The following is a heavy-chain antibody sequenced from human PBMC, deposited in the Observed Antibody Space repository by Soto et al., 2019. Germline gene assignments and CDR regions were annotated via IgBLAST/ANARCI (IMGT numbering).Heavy chain of an antibody. CDR3: AKGGCSGVSCGWFDP. CDR2: ISGSGGDT. CDR1: GFTFSDYA. Sequence: EVHLLESGGGLVQPGGSLRLSCAASGFTFSDYAMNWVRQAPGKGLEWVSGISGSGGDTYYADSVNGRFTIYRDNSKNTLYLQMSSLRAEDTAVYLCAKGGCSGVSCGWFDPWGQGTMVTVSS. J-gene: IGHJ5*02. D-gene: IGHD2-15*01. V-gene: IGHV3-23*01.